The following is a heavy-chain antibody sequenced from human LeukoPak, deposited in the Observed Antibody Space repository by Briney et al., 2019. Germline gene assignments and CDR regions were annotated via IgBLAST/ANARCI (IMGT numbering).Heavy chain of an antibody. D-gene: IGHD1-26*01. Sequence: PSETLSLTCAVSGDSISSSHWWSWVRQSPGRGLEWIGEIYHSGNTNYNPSLKSRVAISLDKSSNQFSLRLTSVTAADTAMYFCVTEEMPGKFDYWGQGTLVTVSS. CDR2: IYHSGNT. V-gene: IGHV4-4*02. CDR1: GDSISSSHW. CDR3: VTEEMPGKFDY. J-gene: IGHJ4*02.